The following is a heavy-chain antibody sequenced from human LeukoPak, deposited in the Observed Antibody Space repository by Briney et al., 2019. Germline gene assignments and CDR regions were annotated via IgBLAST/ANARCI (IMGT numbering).Heavy chain of an antibody. CDR1: GGSISSSDYY. CDR2: IYYSGST. D-gene: IGHD4-17*01. Sequence: KPSETLSLTCTVSGGSISSSDYYWGWIRQPPGKGLEWIGYIYYSGSTYYNPSLKSRVTISSDTSKNQFSLNVRFVTAADTAMYYCARASGYNYGDFSADYWGHGTVVTVSS. J-gene: IGHJ4*01. CDR3: ARASGYNYGDFSADY. V-gene: IGHV4-30-4*01.